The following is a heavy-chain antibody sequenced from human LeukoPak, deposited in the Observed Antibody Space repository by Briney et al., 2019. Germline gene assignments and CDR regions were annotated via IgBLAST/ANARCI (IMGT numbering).Heavy chain of an antibody. CDR2: IYYSGST. CDR3: ARQGRYYDYVWGSYRVRNFDY. J-gene: IGHJ4*02. Sequence: PSETLSLTCTVSGGSISSSSYYWGWIRQPPGNGLAWIGSIYYSGSTYYNPSLKSRVTISVDTSKNQFSLKLSFVTAADTAVYYCARQGRYYDYVWGSYRVRNFDYWGQGTLVTVSS. V-gene: IGHV4-39*01. D-gene: IGHD3-16*01. CDR1: GGSISSSSYY.